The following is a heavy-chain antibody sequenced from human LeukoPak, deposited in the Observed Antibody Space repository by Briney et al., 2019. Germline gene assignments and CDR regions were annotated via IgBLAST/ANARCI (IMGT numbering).Heavy chain of an antibody. CDR3: AREGPYSSGLSGAFDI. CDR1: GFTFSSYD. J-gene: IGHJ3*02. Sequence: PGGSLRLSCAASGFTFSSYDMHWVPQATGKGLEWVSAIGTAGDTYYPGSVKGRFTISRENAKNSLYLQMNSLRAGDTAVYYCAREGPYSSGLSGAFDIWGQGTMVTVSS. CDR2: IGTAGDT. D-gene: IGHD6-19*01. V-gene: IGHV3-13*01.